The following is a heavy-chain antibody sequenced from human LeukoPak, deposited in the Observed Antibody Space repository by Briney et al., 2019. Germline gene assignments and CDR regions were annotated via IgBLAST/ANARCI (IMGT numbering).Heavy chain of an antibody. D-gene: IGHD3-10*01. CDR2: ISPSGDIT. CDR1: GFTFSSYG. V-gene: IGHV3-23*01. J-gene: IGHJ4*02. CDR3: AKDDAWLRFGE. Sequence: GGSLRLSCAASGFTFSSYGMSWVRQAPGRGLEWVSGISPSGDITYYADSVKGRFTISRDNSKNTLYLEVISLTAEDTAVYYCAKDDAWLRFGEWSQGTLVTVSS.